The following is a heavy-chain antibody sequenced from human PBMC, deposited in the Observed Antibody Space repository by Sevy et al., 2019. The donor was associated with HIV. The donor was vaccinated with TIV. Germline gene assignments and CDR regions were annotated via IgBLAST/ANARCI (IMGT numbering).Heavy chain of an antibody. CDR3: ARGQRLVTIFGVVIRRWFDP. V-gene: IGHV4-61*01. Sequence: SETLSLTCTVSGGSVSSGSYYWSWIRQPPGKGLEWIGYIYYSGSTNYNPSLKSRVTISVDTSKNQFSLKLSSVTAADTAVYYCARGQRLVTIFGVVIRRWFDPWGQRTLVTVSS. J-gene: IGHJ5*02. CDR1: GGSVSSGSYY. D-gene: IGHD3-3*01. CDR2: IYYSGST.